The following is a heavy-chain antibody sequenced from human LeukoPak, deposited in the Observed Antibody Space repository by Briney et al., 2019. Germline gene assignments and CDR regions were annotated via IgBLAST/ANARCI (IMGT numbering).Heavy chain of an antibody. V-gene: IGHV3-7*04. J-gene: IGHJ3*02. Sequence: GGSLRLSCAASGFTFSSYWMSWVRQAPGKGLEWVANIKQDGSEKYYVDSVKGRFTISRDNAKNSLYLQMNSLRAEDTAVYYCARDSAEAGTDAFDIWGQGTMATVSS. CDR2: IKQDGSEK. CDR3: ARDSAEAGTDAFDI. D-gene: IGHD6-19*01. CDR1: GFTFSSYW.